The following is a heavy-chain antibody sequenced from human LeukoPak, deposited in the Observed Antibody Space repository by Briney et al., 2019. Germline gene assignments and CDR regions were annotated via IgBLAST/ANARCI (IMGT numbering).Heavy chain of an antibody. CDR1: GYTFTSYG. V-gene: IGHV1-18*01. Sequence: VASVKVSCKASGYTFTSYGISWVRQAPGQGLEWMGWISAYNGNTNYAQKLQGRVTMTTDTSTSTAYMELRSLRSDDTAVYYCARDRPSTLWWSTIDYWGQGTLVTVSS. CDR2: ISAYNGNT. D-gene: IGHD2-21*01. CDR3: ARDRPSTLWWSTIDY. J-gene: IGHJ4*02.